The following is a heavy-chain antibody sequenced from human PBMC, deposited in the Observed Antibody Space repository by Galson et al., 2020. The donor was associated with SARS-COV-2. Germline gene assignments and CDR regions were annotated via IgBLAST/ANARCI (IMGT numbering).Heavy chain of an antibody. V-gene: IGHV3-30*03. J-gene: IGHJ4*02. CDR3: ARARDGYNHFDY. CDR1: GFFFSNYG. D-gene: IGHD5-12*01. Sequence: GESLKISCAASGFFFSNYGMHWVRQSPGKGLEWVAVISFDGFNKYYADSVKGRVTVSRDDSKKTLYLQMNSLRTEDTAVYFCARARDGYNHFDYWGQGTLVTVSS. CDR2: ISFDGFNK.